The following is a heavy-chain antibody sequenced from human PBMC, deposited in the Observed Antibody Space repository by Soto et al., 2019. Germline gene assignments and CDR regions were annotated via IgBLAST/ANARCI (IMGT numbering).Heavy chain of an antibody. D-gene: IGHD5-12*01. Sequence: QVQLQESDPGLVKLSGTLSLTCAVSGGSISSSNWWSWVRHPPGKGLEWIGEIYHSGSTNYNPSLKRIHTIPVDTSKNQFSRKLSSVTAADTAVYYCARDFGYGGYGAYWGPGTLVTVSS. J-gene: IGHJ4*02. CDR2: IYHSGST. V-gene: IGHV4-4*02. CDR3: ARDFGYGGYGAY. CDR1: GGSISSSNW.